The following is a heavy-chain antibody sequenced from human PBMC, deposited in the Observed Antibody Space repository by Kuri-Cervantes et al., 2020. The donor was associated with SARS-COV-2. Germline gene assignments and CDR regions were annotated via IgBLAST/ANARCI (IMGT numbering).Heavy chain of an antibody. Sequence: LSLTCAASGFTFSSYGTHWVRQAPGKGLEWVAVISYDGSNKYYADSVKGRFTISRDNSKNTLYLQMNSLRAEDTAVYYCAKDRNTAMAYFDYWGQGTLVTVSS. CDR1: GFTFSSYG. V-gene: IGHV3-30*18. CDR2: ISYDGSNK. D-gene: IGHD5-18*01. CDR3: AKDRNTAMAYFDY. J-gene: IGHJ4*02.